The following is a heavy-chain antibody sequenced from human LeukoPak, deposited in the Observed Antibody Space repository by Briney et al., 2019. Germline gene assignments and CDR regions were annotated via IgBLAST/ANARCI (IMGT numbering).Heavy chain of an antibody. Sequence: PGGSLRLSCAASGFIFSDHCMSWVRLAPGKGLEWVSYISSGGSITHYADSVKGRFTISRDNAKNSVYMQMNSLRAEDTAVYYCAKDISTRVGTAHFDYWGQGTLVTVSS. CDR2: ISSGGSIT. V-gene: IGHV3-11*04. J-gene: IGHJ4*02. CDR3: AKDISTRVGTAHFDY. D-gene: IGHD1-1*01. CDR1: GFIFSDHC.